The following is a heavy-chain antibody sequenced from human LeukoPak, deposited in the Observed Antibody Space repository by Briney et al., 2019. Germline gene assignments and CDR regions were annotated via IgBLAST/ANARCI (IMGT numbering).Heavy chain of an antibody. CDR2: IGGSNI. J-gene: IGHJ3*02. CDR1: GFTFSTYT. Sequence: GGSLRLSCAASGFTFSTYTMNWIRQAPGKGLEWLSYIGGSNIWYADSVKGRFTISRDNAKNSLYLQMNSLKTEDTAVYYCARDLKYCSSTTCSDSFDIWGQGTMVTVSS. V-gene: IGHV3-48*01. D-gene: IGHD2-2*01. CDR3: ARDLKYCSSTTCSDSFDI.